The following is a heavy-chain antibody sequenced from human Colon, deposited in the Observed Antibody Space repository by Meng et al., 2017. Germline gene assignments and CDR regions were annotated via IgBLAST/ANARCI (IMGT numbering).Heavy chain of an antibody. CDR1: GDSIRSSNW. CDR3: ARVIYASGNMAHLDY. D-gene: IGHD3-10*01. V-gene: IGHV4-4*02. CDR2: IYHSGST. Sequence: QVRLQESGPGLLKPSGTLALACAVSGDSIRSSNWWSWVRQPPGRGLEWIGEIYHSGSTNYNPSLKNRVSMTVDKSNNEFSLTLSSVTAADTAFYYCARVIYASGNMAHLDYWGQGTLVTVSS. J-gene: IGHJ4*02.